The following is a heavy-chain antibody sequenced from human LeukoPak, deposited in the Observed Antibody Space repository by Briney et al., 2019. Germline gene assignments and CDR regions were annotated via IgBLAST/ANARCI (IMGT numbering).Heavy chain of an antibody. CDR2: IYYSGST. J-gene: IGHJ4*02. Sequence: PSETLSLTCTVSGGSISSSSYYWGWIRQPPGKGLEWIGSIYYSGSTYYNPSLKSRVTISVDTFKNQFSLKLSSVTAADAAVYYCASARLGELSFVLRKTAHHQYYFDYWGQGTLVTVSS. V-gene: IGHV4-39*01. CDR1: GGSISSSSYY. CDR3: ASARLGELSFVLRKTAHHQYYFDY. D-gene: IGHD3-16*02.